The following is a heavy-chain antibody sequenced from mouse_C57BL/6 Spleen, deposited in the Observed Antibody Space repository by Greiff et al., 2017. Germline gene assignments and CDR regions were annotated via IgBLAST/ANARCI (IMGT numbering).Heavy chain of an antibody. D-gene: IGHD2-3*01. Sequence: QVQLKESGAELVKPGASVKISCKASGYAFSSYWMNWVKQRPGKGLEWIGQIYPGDGDTNYNGKFKGKATLTADKSSSTAYMQLSSLTSEDSAVYFCARGNDGYAMDYWGQGTSVTVSS. CDR1: GYAFSSYW. V-gene: IGHV1-80*01. CDR2: IYPGDGDT. J-gene: IGHJ4*01. CDR3: ARGNDGYAMDY.